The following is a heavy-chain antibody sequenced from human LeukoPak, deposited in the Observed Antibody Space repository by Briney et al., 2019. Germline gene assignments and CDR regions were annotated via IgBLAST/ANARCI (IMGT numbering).Heavy chain of an antibody. CDR2: ISWNSGSI. J-gene: IGHJ3*02. Sequence: GRSLRLSCAASGFTFDDYAMHWVRQAPGKGLEWVSGISWNSGSIGYADSVKGRFTISRDNAKNSLYLQMNSLRAEDTAVYYCARDAVTMVRVDAFDIWGQGTMVTVSS. CDR3: ARDAVTMVRVDAFDI. CDR1: GFTFDDYA. V-gene: IGHV3-9*01. D-gene: IGHD3-10*01.